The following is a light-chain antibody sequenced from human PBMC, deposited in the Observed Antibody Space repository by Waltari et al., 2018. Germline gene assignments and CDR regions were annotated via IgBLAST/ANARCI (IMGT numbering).Light chain of an antibody. CDR2: EAT. Sequence: YHKHPSKAHKLMIYEATKRPSGVSDRFSCSKSGYTAALTLSGLQGDDEADYYCCSYTSSSTPRLVGGGTKLTVL. CDR3: CSYTSSSTPRL. V-gene: IGLV2-14*02. J-gene: IGLJ2*01.